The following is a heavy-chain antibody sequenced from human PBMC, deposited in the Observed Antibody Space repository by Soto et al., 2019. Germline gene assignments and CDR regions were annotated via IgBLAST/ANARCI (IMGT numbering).Heavy chain of an antibody. CDR3: ARDGGAGYCSGGSCYPNNYYYYYMDV. D-gene: IGHD2-15*01. V-gene: IGHV4-31*03. CDR2: IYYSGST. Sequence: SPTLSLTCTVSGGSISSGGYYWSWIRQHPGKGLEWIGYIYYSGSTYYNPSLKSRVTISVDTSKNQFSLKLSSVTAADTAVYYCARDGGAGYCSGGSCYPNNYYYYYMDVWGKGTTVTVSS. J-gene: IGHJ6*03. CDR1: GGSISSGGYY.